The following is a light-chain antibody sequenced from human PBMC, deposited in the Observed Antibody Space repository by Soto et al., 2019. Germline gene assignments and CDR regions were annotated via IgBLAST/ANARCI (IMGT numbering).Light chain of an antibody. V-gene: IGLV2-14*03. CDR3: NSYTTSNTFV. J-gene: IGLJ1*01. CDR1: SSDIGAHNF. Sequence: QSVLTQPASVSGSPGQAITASCSGTSSDIGAHNFVSWYQQHPGKAPKLIIYEVINRPSGVSDRFSGSKSGNTASLTISGLQSEDEADYYCNSYTTSNTFVFGSGTRSPS. CDR2: EVI.